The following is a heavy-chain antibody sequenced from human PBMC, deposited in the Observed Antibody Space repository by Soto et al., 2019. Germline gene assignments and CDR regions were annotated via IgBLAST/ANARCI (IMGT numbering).Heavy chain of an antibody. D-gene: IGHD2-21*02. CDR3: AKSWGDHLFDY. CDR2: IYPGDSDI. J-gene: IGHJ4*02. CDR1: AYRFTSYW. Sequence: PGEPLRISCQASAYRFTSYWTAWVRQIPGKGLEWVGIIYPGDSDIKYNPSFQGQVTISAEKSISTAYLQWNSLRAEDTAVYYCAKSWGDHLFDYWGQGTLVTVSS. V-gene: IGHV5-51*01.